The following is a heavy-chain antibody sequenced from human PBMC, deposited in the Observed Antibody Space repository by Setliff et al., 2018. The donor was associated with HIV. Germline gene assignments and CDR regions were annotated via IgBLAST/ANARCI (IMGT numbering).Heavy chain of an antibody. CDR2: ISAYNGNT. D-gene: IGHD3-22*01. J-gene: IGHJ6*03. Sequence: GASVKVSCKASGYTFTGYGISWVRQAPGQGLEWMGWISAYNGNTNYAQKLQGRVTMTTDTSTSTAYMELRSLRSDDTAVYYCARVSYDSSGYYFNQVGNYYYYYMDVWGKGTTVTSP. V-gene: IGHV1-18*01. CDR1: GYTFTGYG. CDR3: ARVSYDSSGYYFNQVGNYYYYYMDV.